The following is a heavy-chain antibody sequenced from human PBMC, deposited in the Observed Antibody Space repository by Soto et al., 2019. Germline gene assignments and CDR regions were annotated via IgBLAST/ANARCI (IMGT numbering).Heavy chain of an antibody. Sequence: QVQLQQSGPRLVKPSETLSLTCTVSSGPDRSHNWGWIRQPPGRGLEWIGYVYYTGDTAYNPSLRGRVTIASHPSTNDSALTLNSVTAADTAGYYCVRQGIDYLHGLVHVWGQGTTVSVSS. V-gene: IGHV4-59*08. CDR1: SGPDRSHN. D-gene: IGHD4-17*01. J-gene: IGHJ6*02. CDR3: VRQGIDYLHGLVHV. CDR2: VYYTGDT.